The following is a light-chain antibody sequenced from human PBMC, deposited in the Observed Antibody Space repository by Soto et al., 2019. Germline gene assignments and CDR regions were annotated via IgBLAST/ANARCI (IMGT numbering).Light chain of an antibody. V-gene: IGLV2-11*01. CDR2: DVS. J-gene: IGLJ1*01. CDR3: CSYAGSYTYV. Sequence: QSALTQHRSGSGSTGKTVTISCTGTSSDVGGYNYVSWYQQHPGKAPKLMIYDVSKRPSGVPDRFSGSKSGNTASLTISGLQAEDEADYYCCSYAGSYTYVFGTGTKVTV. CDR1: SSDVGGYNY.